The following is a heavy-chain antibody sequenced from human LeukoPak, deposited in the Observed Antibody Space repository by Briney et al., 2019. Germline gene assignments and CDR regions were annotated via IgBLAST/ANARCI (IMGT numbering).Heavy chain of an antibody. Sequence: PGGSLRLSCAASGFTFSSYAMSWVRQAPGKGLEWVSGISPSGDITYYADSVKGRFTISRDNSKNTLYLEVTSLTAEDTAVYYCAKDDAWLRFGEWSQGTLVTVSS. CDR1: GFTFSSYA. J-gene: IGHJ4*02. CDR3: AKDDAWLRFGE. V-gene: IGHV3-23*01. CDR2: ISPSGDIT. D-gene: IGHD3-10*01.